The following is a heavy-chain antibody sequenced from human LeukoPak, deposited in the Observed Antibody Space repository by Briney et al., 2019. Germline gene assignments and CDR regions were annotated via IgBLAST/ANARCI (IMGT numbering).Heavy chain of an antibody. J-gene: IGHJ4*02. V-gene: IGHV3-30*03. CDR2: ISYDGSNK. CDR1: GFTFSSYG. Sequence: PGGSLRLSCAASGFTFSSYGMHWVRQAPGKGLEWVAVISYDGSNKYYADSVKGRFTISRDNSKNTLYLQMNSLRAEDTAVYYCAATGAARGGYWGQGTLVTVSS. D-gene: IGHD2-8*02. CDR3: AATGAARGGY.